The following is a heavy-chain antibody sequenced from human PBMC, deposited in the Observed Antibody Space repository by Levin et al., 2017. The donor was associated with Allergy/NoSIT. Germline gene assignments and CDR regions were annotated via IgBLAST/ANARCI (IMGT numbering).Heavy chain of an antibody. D-gene: IGHD3-10*02. V-gene: IGHV1-69*13. CDR3: ATSLFGEFGDDY. Sequence: PVASVKVSCKASGGPFSSFLISWVRQAPGQGLEWMGGITPLLGSANYAQKFQDRVTITADESTSTAYMELRSLTSDDTAVYFCATSLFGEFGDDYWGQGTLVTVSS. J-gene: IGHJ4*02. CDR2: ITPLLGSA. CDR1: GGPFSSFL.